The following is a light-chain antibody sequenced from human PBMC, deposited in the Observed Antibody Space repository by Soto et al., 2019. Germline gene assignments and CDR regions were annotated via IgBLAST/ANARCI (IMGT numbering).Light chain of an antibody. J-gene: IGKJ1*01. CDR1: QSLLYSDDGNTY. V-gene: IGKV2-40*01. CDR2: TVS. Sequence: DIVMTQTPLSLPVTPGEPASISCRSSQSLLYSDDGNTYLDWFLQKPGQSPQLLIYTVSYRASGVSYRFTGSGSGTAFTLKISRVEAEDVVVYYCLQRKEFPWTFGQGTRVEIK. CDR3: LQRKEFPWT.